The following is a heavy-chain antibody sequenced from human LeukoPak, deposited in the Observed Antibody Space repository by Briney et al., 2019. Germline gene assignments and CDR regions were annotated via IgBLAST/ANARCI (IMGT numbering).Heavy chain of an antibody. J-gene: IGHJ6*03. V-gene: IGHV3-23*01. D-gene: IGHD3-10*01. CDR1: GFTFSSYA. Sequence: GGSLRLSCAASGFTFSSYAMSWVRQAPGKGLEWVSAISGSGGSTYYADSVKGRFTISRDNSKNTLYLQMNSLRAEDTAVYYCAKDYTKGVWYYYMDVWGKGTTVTVSS. CDR2: ISGSGGST. CDR3: AKDYTKGVWYYYMDV.